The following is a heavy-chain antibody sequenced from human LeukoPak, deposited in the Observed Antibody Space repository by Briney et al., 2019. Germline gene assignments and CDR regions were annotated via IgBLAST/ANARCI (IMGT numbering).Heavy chain of an antibody. CDR1: GFTFSNYW. Sequence: GGSLRLSCAASGFTFSNYWMSWVRQAPGKGLEWVANMKGDGSEKHYVDSMRGRFTISRDNAKNSLYLQMNSLTAEDTAVYYCARQVQYRSGYFPPDPWGQGTLVTVSS. J-gene: IGHJ5*02. D-gene: IGHD6-19*01. CDR2: MKGDGSEK. CDR3: ARQVQYRSGYFPPDP. V-gene: IGHV3-7*01.